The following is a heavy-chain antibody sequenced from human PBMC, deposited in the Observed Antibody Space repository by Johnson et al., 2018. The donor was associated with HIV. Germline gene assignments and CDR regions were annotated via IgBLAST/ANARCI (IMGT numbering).Heavy chain of an antibody. CDR2: IYSGDTT. Sequence: VQLVESGGGLVQPGGSRRLSCAVSGFTVSSNYMSWVRQAPGKGLEWVSVIYSGDTTYYADSVKGRFTISRDNVKNSLYLQMNSLRAEDTAVYYCARVPSGTPSSIWGQGTKVTVS. V-gene: IGHV3-66*01. D-gene: IGHD1-1*01. CDR1: GFTVSSNY. J-gene: IGHJ3*02. CDR3: ARVPSGTPSSI.